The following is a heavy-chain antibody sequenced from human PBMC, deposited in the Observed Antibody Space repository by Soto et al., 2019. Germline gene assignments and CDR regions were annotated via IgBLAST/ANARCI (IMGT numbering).Heavy chain of an antibody. CDR2: IFHGGNT. D-gene: IGHD2-15*01. J-gene: IGHJ3*01. Sequence: PSETLSLTCDVSSYFISNGYWWGWVRKPPGKGLEWIGSIFHGGNTYYNPSLKSRVTISVDMSKNQFSLKLNSVTAADTAVYYCARERWYDAFDVWGQGTVVTVSS. CDR1: SYFISNGYW. CDR3: ARERWYDAFDV. V-gene: IGHV4-38-2*02.